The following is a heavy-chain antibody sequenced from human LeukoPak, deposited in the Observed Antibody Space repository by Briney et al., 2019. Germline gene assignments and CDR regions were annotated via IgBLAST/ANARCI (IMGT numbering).Heavy chain of an antibody. D-gene: IGHD6-13*01. J-gene: IGHJ4*02. CDR1: GFTVSSNY. CDR3: VRGAYSSSWLNFDY. CDR2: IYSGGST. V-gene: IGHV3-53*05. Sequence: PGGSLRLSCAASGFTVSSNYMSWVRRAPGKGLEWVSVIYSGGSTYYADSVKGRFTVSRDNSKNTLYLQMNSLRAEDTAVYYCVRGAYSSSWLNFDYWGQGTLVTVSS.